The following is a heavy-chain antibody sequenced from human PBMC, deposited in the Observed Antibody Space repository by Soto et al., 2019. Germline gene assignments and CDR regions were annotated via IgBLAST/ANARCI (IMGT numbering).Heavy chain of an antibody. D-gene: IGHD3-22*01. CDR2: ISAYNGNT. Sequence: GASVKVSCKASGYTFTSYGISWVRQAPGQGLEWMGWISAYNGNTNYAQKLQGRVTMTTDTSTSTAYMELRSLRSDDTAVYYCASLYYDSSGYDGLTLDYWGQGTLVTAPQ. CDR3: ASLYYDSSGYDGLTLDY. J-gene: IGHJ4*02. CDR1: GYTFTSYG. V-gene: IGHV1-18*01.